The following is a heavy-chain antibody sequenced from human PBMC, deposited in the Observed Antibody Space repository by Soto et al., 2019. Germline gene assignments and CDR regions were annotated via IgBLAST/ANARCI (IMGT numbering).Heavy chain of an antibody. CDR3: DTPPYRSDILD. CDR1: GYTFSSYL. CDR2: INAGNGNT. J-gene: IGHJ4*01. D-gene: IGHD2-2*02. V-gene: IGHV1-3*01. Sequence: QVQLVQSGAEVKKPGASVKVSCKASGYTFSSYLLHWVRQVPGQRLEWMGWINAGNGNTKYSQRFQGRATLTRDTSASKAYMELSRLKHEGTAVYYCDTPPYRSDILDWSQGSLVTVTS.